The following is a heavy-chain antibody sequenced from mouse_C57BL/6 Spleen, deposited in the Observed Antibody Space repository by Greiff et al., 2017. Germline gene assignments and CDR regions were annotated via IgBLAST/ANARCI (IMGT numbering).Heavy chain of an antibody. CDR2: IDPETGGT. CDR3: TRDWGDYAMDY. CDR1: GYTFTDYE. V-gene: IGHV1-15*01. J-gene: IGHJ4*01. Sequence: QVQLQQSGAELVRPGASVTLSCKASGYTFTDYEMHWVKQTPVHGLEWIGAIDPETGGTAYNQKFKGKAILTADKSSSTAYMELRSLTSEDSAVYYCTRDWGDYAMDYWGQGTSVTVSS.